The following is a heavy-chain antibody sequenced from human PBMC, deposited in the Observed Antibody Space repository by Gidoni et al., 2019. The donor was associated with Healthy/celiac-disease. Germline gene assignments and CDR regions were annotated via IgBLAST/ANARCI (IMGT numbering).Heavy chain of an antibody. CDR3: ARRSDSFRSNWFDP. CDR2: IYPGDSDT. D-gene: IGHD5-18*01. CDR1: GYSFTSYW. Sequence: EVQLVPSGAELKKPGESLTISCKGSGYSFTSYWIGWLRQMTGKGLEWMGIIYPGDSDTRYSPSFQGQVTISADKSISTAYLQWSSLKASDTAMYYCARRSDSFRSNWFDPWGQGTLVTVSS. J-gene: IGHJ5*02. V-gene: IGHV5-51*01.